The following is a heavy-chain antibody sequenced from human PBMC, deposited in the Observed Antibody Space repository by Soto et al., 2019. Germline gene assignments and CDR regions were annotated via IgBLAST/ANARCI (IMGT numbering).Heavy chain of an antibody. CDR1: GYTLTGYY. V-gene: IGHV1-3*01. D-gene: IGHD2-15*01. J-gene: IGHJ4*02. Sequence: ASVKVSCKASGYTLTGYYIQWVRQAPGQRLEWMGWVNAGNGNTKYSQKFQGRVTITRDTSASTAYMELSSLRSEDTAVYYCARDILFDYWGQGTLVTVSS. CDR3: ARDILFDY. CDR2: VNAGNGNT.